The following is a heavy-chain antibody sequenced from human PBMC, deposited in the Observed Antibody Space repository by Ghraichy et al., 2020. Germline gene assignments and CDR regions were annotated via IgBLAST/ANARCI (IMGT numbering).Heavy chain of an antibody. D-gene: IGHD3-16*01. CDR1: GFTFSGSA. V-gene: IGHV3-73*01. CDR2: IRSKANSYAT. J-gene: IGHJ4*02. CDR3: TRLTSGGGEDN. Sequence: GGSLRLSCAASGFTFSGSAMHWVRQASGKGLEWVGRIRSKANSYATAYAASVKGRFTISRDDSKNRAYLQMNSLKTEDTAVYYCTRLTSGGGEDNWGQGTLVTVSS.